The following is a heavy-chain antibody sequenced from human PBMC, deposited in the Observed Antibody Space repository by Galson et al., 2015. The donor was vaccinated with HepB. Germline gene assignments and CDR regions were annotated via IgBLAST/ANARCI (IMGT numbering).Heavy chain of an antibody. CDR3: ARGNYFHAYNWFDP. CDR2: INPNNGDA. D-gene: IGHD3-10*01. V-gene: IGHV1-2*02. Sequence: SVKVSCKASIYSFTTYYMHWVRQAPGQGLEWLGWINPNNGDANYAQNFKGRVTMTRDTSISTAYMELNSLTSEDTAVYYCARGNYFHAYNWFDPWGQGTLVTVSS. CDR1: IYSFTTYY. J-gene: IGHJ5*02.